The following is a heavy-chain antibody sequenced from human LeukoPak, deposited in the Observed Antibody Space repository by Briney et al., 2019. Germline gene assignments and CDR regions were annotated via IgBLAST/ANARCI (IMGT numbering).Heavy chain of an antibody. D-gene: IGHD5-12*01. Sequence: GGSLRLSCAVSGLTFDDYAMHWGRQVPGKGLEWVAGISSNSDTTGYVDSVKGRFTISRANARNSLYLQMNSLRAEDTALYYCITNGGGDSGYGNFDYWGQGTLVTVSS. CDR1: GLTFDDYA. J-gene: IGHJ4*02. V-gene: IGHV3-9*01. CDR2: ISSNSDTT. CDR3: ITNGGGDSGYGNFDY.